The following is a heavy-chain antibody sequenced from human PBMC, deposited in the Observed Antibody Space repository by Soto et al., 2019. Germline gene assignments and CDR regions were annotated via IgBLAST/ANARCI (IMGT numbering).Heavy chain of an antibody. CDR2: IYHSGST. Sequence: SETLSLTCAVSGYSISSGYYWGWIRQPPGKGLEWIGSIYHSGSTYYNPSLKSRVTISVDTSKNQFSLKLSSVTAADTAVYYCARDRWNYDDVGYYGMDVWGQGTTVTVSS. J-gene: IGHJ6*02. CDR1: GYSISSGYY. V-gene: IGHV4-38-2*02. D-gene: IGHD1-7*01. CDR3: ARDRWNYDDVGYYGMDV.